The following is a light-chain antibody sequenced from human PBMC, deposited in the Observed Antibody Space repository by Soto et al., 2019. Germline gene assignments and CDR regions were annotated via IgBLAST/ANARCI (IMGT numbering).Light chain of an antibody. CDR2: GAS. V-gene: IGKV3-15*01. CDR3: QQYNDWRT. CDR1: QSVSSN. J-gene: IGKJ2*01. Sequence: EIVMTQSPVTLSVSPGERATLSCRASQSVSSNLAWYQQKPGQAPRLLIYGASTRATGIPARFSGSGSGTEFTITISSLQSEDFAVYYCQQYNDWRTFGQGTKLEIK.